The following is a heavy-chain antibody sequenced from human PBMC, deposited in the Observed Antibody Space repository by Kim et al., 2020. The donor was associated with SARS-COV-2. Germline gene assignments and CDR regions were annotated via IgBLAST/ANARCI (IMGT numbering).Heavy chain of an antibody. CDR1: GGSFSGYY. V-gene: IGHV4-34*01. CDR3: ARGPGYCSSTSCPANYYYGMDV. J-gene: IGHJ6*02. CDR2: INHSGST. D-gene: IGHD2-2*01. Sequence: SETLSLTCAVYGGSFSGYYWSWIRQPPGKGLEWIGEINHSGSTNYNPSLKSRVTISVDTSKNQFSLKLSSVTAADTAVYYCARGPGYCSSTSCPANYYYGMDVWGQGTTVTVSS.